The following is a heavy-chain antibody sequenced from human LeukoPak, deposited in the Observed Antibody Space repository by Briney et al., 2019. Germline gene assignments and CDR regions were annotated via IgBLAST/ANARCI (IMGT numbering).Heavy chain of an antibody. CDR1: GFIFNNYA. D-gene: IGHD3-10*02. Sequence: GGSLRLSCAASGFIFNNYALSWVRQTPGKGLEWVSAISGSGRNTYYADSVKGRFTISRDNAKNSLYLQMNSLRAEDTAVYYCAELGITMIGGVWGKGTTVTTSS. V-gene: IGHV3-23*01. J-gene: IGHJ6*04. CDR2: ISGSGRNT. CDR3: AELGITMIGGV.